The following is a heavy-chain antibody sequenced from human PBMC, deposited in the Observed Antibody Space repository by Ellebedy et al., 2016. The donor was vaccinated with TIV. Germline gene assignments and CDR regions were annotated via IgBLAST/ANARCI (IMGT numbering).Heavy chain of an antibody. D-gene: IGHD2-15*01. CDR2: IKTDGSYT. V-gene: IGHV3-74*01. Sequence: GESLKISCAASGFTFSSYAMSWVRQAPGKGLVWVSRIKTDGSYTTYADSVKGRFTISRDNAKNTLYLQMNSLRAEDTAVYYCAAKGSGYFDLWGRGTLVTVSS. J-gene: IGHJ2*01. CDR1: GFTFSSYA. CDR3: AAKGSGYFDL.